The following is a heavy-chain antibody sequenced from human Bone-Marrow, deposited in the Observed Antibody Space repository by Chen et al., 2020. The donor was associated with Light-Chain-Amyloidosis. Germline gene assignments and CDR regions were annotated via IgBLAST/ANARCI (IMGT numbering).Heavy chain of an antibody. Sequence: QVQLVESGGGVVQPGRSLRISCAASGFTFSSYAMPWVRQAPGKGLEWVAVKSHDGNNNYDAEGVKGRFTITRDNSKNALYLQMNSPSAEDTAVYYWASTDSSSSSGYDDYGMDVWGQGATVTVSS. CDR1: GFTFSSYA. CDR2: KSHDGNNN. D-gene: IGHD6-6*01. CDR3: ASTDSSSSSGYDDYGMDV. V-gene: IGHV3-30-3*01. J-gene: IGHJ6*02.